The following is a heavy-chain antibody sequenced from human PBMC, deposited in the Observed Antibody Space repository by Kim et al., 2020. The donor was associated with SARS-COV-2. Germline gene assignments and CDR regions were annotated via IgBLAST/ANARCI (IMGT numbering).Heavy chain of an antibody. CDR2: ISSTSRTI. D-gene: IGHD1-7*01. Sequence: GGSLRLSCAASGFTFSLYTMNWVRQAPGKGPEWISHISSTSRTIYYADSVKGRLTVSRDNAKNSLYLQMNSLRAEDTAIYFCTRENFWYFGLWGRGTLVTVSS. CDR3: TRENFWYFGL. V-gene: IGHV3-48*04. J-gene: IGHJ2*01. CDR1: GFTFSLYT.